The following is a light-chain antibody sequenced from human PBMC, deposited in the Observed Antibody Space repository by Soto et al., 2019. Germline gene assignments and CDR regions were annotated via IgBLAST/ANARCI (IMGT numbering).Light chain of an antibody. J-gene: IGKJ4*01. CDR3: QRYNNWPLT. Sequence: EIVLTQSPAALSVSPGERVTLSCRASQGIGDTLAWYQQKPGQTPRLLIYDSSTRAIGIPIRFSGSRSGTEFILTINGLQCEDFAVYYCQRYNNWPLTFGGGTKVEIK. V-gene: IGKV3-15*01. CDR1: QGIGDT. CDR2: DSS.